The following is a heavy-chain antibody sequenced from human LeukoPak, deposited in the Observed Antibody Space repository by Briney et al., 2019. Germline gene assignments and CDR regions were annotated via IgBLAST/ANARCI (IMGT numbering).Heavy chain of an antibody. CDR3: ARGADIAVAGPGGMNV. J-gene: IGHJ6*04. CDR1: GYTFTSYG. D-gene: IGHD6-19*01. V-gene: IGHV1-18*04. CDR2: ISAYNGNT. Sequence: ASVKVSCKASGYTFTSYGISWVRQAPGQGREWMGWISAYNGNTNYAQKLQGRVTMTTDTSTSTAYMELRSLRSDDTAVYYCARGADIAVAGPGGMNVWGKGTTVTVSS.